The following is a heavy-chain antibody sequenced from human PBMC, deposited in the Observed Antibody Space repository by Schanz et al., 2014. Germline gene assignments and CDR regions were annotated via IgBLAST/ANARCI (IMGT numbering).Heavy chain of an antibody. CDR1: GFTFSDYW. J-gene: IGHJ4*02. V-gene: IGHV3-23*04. CDR2: ISGSGGST. CDR3: ARVDSSGYFFDN. D-gene: IGHD3-22*01. Sequence: EVQLVESGGGLVQPGGSLRLSCTASGFTFSDYWMSWVRQAPGKGPEWVSAISGSGGSTYYADSVKGRFTMSRDNSKNTVHLQMSSLRVEDTAVYYCARVDSSGYFFDNWGQGTRVTVSS.